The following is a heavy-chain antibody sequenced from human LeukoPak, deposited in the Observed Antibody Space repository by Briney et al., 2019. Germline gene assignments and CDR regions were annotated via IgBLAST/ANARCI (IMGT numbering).Heavy chain of an antibody. D-gene: IGHD5-18*01. J-gene: IGHJ4*02. V-gene: IGHV3-9*01. CDR3: AKDGERGYRYGQYYSDY. CDR1: GFTFDDNA. CDR2: ISWNSGSI. Sequence: GGSLRLSCAAAGFTFDDNAMHWVRQAPGKGLEWVSGISWNSGSIGYADSVKGRFTISRDNAKNSLYLQMNSLRAEDTALYYCAKDGERGYRYGQYYSDYWGQGTLVTVSS.